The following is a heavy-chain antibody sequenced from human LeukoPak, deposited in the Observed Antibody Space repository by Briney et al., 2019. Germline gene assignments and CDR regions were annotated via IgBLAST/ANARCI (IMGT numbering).Heavy chain of an antibody. J-gene: IGHJ3*02. Sequence: ASVKVSCKASGYTFTGYYMHWVRQAPGQGFEWMGWINPNSGGTNYAQKFQGRVTMTRDTSISTAYMELSRLRSDDTTVYYCARESTDDAFDIWGQGTMVTVSS. V-gene: IGHV1-2*02. CDR1: GYTFTGYY. CDR3: ARESTDDAFDI. CDR2: INPNSGGT. D-gene: IGHD2-2*01.